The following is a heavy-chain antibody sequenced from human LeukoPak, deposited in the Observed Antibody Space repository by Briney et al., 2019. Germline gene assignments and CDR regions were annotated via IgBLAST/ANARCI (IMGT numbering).Heavy chain of an antibody. J-gene: IGHJ4*02. Sequence: GGSLRLSCAASGFTFSSYAMSWVRQAPEKGLEWVSAISGSGGSTYYADSVKGRFTISRDNSKNTLYLQMNSLRAEDTAVYYCAKAQYSSGWFDYWGQGTLVTVSS. CDR1: GFTFSSYA. D-gene: IGHD6-19*01. CDR2: ISGSGGST. V-gene: IGHV3-23*01. CDR3: AKAQYSSGWFDY.